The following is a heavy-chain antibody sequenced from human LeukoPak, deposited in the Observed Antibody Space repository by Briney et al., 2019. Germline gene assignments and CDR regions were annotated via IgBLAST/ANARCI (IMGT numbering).Heavy chain of an antibody. CDR3: ARDRAPGAFDI. V-gene: IGHV3-21*01. CDR1: GFTFSSYS. CDR2: ISSSSSYI. Sequence: PGGSLRLSCAASGFTFSSYSMNWVRRAPGKGLEWVSSISSSSSYIYYADSVKGRFTISRDNAKNSLYLQMNSLRAEDTAVYYCARDRAPGAFDIWGQGTMVTVSS. J-gene: IGHJ3*02.